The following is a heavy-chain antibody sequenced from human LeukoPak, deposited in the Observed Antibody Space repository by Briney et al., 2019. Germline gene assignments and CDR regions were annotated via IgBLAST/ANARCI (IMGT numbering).Heavy chain of an antibody. D-gene: IGHD2-2*03. CDR3: AKDSMDIVVVPRYYYMDV. Sequence: GRSLRLSCAASGFTFSSYAMHWVRQAPGKGLEWVAVISYDGSNKYYADSVKGRFTISRDNSKNTLYLQMNSLRAEDTAVYYCAKDSMDIVVVPRYYYMDVWGKGTTVTVSS. V-gene: IGHV3-30-3*01. J-gene: IGHJ6*03. CDR2: ISYDGSNK. CDR1: GFTFSSYA.